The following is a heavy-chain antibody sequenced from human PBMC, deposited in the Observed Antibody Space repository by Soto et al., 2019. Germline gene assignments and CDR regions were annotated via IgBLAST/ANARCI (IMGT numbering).Heavy chain of an antibody. CDR3: GKGGPGGGRHFYYGMDV. J-gene: IGHJ6*02. CDR2: ISNDGQSE. D-gene: IGHD1-26*01. Sequence: QLVESGGDVVQAGTSLRLSCVASGFTFSSYGFHWVRQRPGKGLEWVAVISNDGQSEYYSESVKGGFSVSREWPGSTVYLQITSRRPEDTAVYYCGKGGPGGGRHFYYGMDVWGQGTTVTVSS. CDR1: GFTFSSYG. V-gene: IGHV3-30*18.